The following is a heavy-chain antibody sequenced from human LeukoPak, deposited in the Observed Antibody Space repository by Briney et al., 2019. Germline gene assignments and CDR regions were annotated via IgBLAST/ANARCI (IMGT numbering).Heavy chain of an antibody. Sequence: ASVKVSCKASGYTFTSYDINWVRQAPGQGLEWMGWINPNSGGTNYAQKFQGRVTMTRDTSISTAYMELSRLRSDDTAVYYCARDFAIFGVAEDYWGQGTLVTVSS. J-gene: IGHJ4*02. CDR2: INPNSGGT. CDR3: ARDFAIFGVAEDY. CDR1: GYTFTSYD. V-gene: IGHV1-2*02. D-gene: IGHD3-3*01.